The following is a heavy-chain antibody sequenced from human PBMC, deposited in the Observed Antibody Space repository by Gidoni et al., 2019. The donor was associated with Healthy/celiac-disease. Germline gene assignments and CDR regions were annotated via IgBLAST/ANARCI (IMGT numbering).Heavy chain of an antibody. CDR3: ARGRYFDWLLSPFDY. D-gene: IGHD3-9*01. Sequence: GKGLEWIGEINHSGRTSYNPSLKSRVTISVDTSTNQFSLKLSSVTAADTAVYYCARGRYFDWLLSPFDYWGQGTLVTVSS. V-gene: IGHV4-34*01. J-gene: IGHJ4*02. CDR2: INHSGRT.